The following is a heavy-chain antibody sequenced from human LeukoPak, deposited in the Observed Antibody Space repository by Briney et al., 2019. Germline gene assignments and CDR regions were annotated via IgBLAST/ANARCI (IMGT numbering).Heavy chain of an antibody. CDR1: GFTFSKNS. D-gene: IGHD6-13*01. J-gene: IGHJ3*01. V-gene: IGHV3-64*04. Sequence: GGSLRLSCSASGFTFSKNSMYWVRQAPGKGLQYVSAITNNGGTTYYADSVKGRFTISRDNSKNTLYLQMNSLRAEDTAVYYCARDTSSPTWGQGAMVTVSS. CDR3: ARDTSSPT. CDR2: ITNNGGTT.